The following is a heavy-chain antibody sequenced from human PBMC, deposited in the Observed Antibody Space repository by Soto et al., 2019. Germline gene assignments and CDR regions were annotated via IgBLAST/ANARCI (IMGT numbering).Heavy chain of an antibody. CDR2: IYTSGST. D-gene: IGHD3-10*01. Sequence: SETLSLTCTVPGRSIISYYWSWIRQPAGKGLEWIGRIYTSGSTNYNPSLKSRVTMSVDTSKNQFSLKLSSVTAADTAVYYCARDRSITMVRGVIIHYYYGMDVWGQGTTVTVS. V-gene: IGHV4-4*07. CDR1: GRSIISYY. J-gene: IGHJ6*02. CDR3: ARDRSITMVRGVIIHYYYGMDV.